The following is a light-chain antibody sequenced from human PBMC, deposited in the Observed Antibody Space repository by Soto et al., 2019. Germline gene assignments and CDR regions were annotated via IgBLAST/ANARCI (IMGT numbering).Light chain of an antibody. CDR1: QSFSSTY. J-gene: IGKJ1*01. Sequence: DIVLTQSPDTLSLSPGERATLSCRASQSFSSTYLAWYQQKPGQTPRLLIYDASSRATGIPDRFSGSGSGTDFTLTISRLEPEDVAVYYCQQYGSSPYWAFGQGTKVEIK. CDR2: DAS. V-gene: IGKV3-20*01. CDR3: QQYGSSPYWA.